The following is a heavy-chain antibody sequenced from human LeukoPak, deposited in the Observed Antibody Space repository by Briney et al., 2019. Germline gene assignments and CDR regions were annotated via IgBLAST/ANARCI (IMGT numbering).Heavy chain of an antibody. CDR3: ARDFFSAVAGQYNWFDP. CDR1: GYTFTSYG. CDR2: ISAYNGNT. Sequence: GASVKVSCKASGYTFTSYGISWVRQAPGQGLEWMGWISAYNGNTNYAQKLQGRVTMTTDTSTSTAYMELRSLRSDDTAVYYCARDFFSAVAGQYNWFDPGAREPWSPSPQ. D-gene: IGHD6-19*01. J-gene: IGHJ5*02. V-gene: IGHV1-18*01.